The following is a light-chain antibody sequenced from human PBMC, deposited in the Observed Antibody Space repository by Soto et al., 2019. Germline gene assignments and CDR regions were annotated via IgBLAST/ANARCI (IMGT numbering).Light chain of an antibody. CDR3: QSFDSSLRASV. Sequence: QSVLTQPPSVSGAPGQRVTISCTGNSSNIGAGYDVHWYQQLPGTAPKLLINGNNNRPSGVPDRFSGSKSGTSASLAITGLQSEDEADYYCQSFDSSLRASVFGGGTKLTVL. V-gene: IGLV1-40*01. CDR1: SSNIGAGYD. J-gene: IGLJ3*02. CDR2: GNN.